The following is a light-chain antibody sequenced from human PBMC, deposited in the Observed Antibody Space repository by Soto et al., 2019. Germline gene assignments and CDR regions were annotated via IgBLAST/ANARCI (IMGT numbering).Light chain of an antibody. CDR2: AAS. CDR3: QQYDRSPRT. V-gene: IGKV1-27*01. J-gene: IGKJ1*01. Sequence: GDRVTITCRASQDIGNFLAWYQQKPGKVPKLLIYAASTLQSGVPDRFSGSGSGTDFTLTISRLEPEDFAVYYCQQYDRSPRTFGQGTKVDIK. CDR1: QDIGNF.